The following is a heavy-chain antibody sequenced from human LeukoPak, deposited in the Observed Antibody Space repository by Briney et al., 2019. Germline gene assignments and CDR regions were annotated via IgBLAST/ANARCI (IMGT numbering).Heavy chain of an antibody. V-gene: IGHV4-39*07. CDR1: GASISTNTHY. CDR3: ARGRTRVRYFDL. CDR2: IHHTGTP. Sequence: SETLSLTCIVSGASISTNTHYWGWVRQPPGKGLEWIASIHHTGTPYYNPSLKSRVTISVDTSKNQFSLKLSSVTAADTAVYYCARGRTRVRYFDLWGRGTLVTVST. D-gene: IGHD2-2*01. J-gene: IGHJ2*01.